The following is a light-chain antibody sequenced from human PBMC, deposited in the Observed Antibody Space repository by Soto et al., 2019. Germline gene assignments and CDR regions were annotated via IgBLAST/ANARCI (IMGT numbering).Light chain of an antibody. V-gene: IGLV2-23*01. J-gene: IGLJ3*02. CDR2: EDS. Sequence: QSVLTQPASVSGSPGQSITISCTGTSSDAGKYNFVSWYQQHPGKAPKVIIYEDSTRPSGVSNRISGSKSGNTASLTISGRQAEDEADDYCCSYAGSSTSWVFGGGTKLTVL. CDR3: CSYAGSSTSWV. CDR1: SSDAGKYNF.